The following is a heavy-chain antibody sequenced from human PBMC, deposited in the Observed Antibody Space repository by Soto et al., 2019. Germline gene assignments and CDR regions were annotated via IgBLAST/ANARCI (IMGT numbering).Heavy chain of an antibody. J-gene: IGHJ6*02. CDR2: IYYSGST. V-gene: IGHV4-39*02. CDR1: GGSISSSSYY. CDR3: ARDLIVGATPYYYYYGMDV. D-gene: IGHD1-26*01. Sequence: SETLSLTCTVSGGSISSSSYYWGWIRQPPGKGLEWIGSIYYSGSTYYNPSLKNQVTISVDTSKNQFSLKLSSVTAADTAVYYCARDLIVGATPYYYYYGMDVWGQGTTVTVSS.